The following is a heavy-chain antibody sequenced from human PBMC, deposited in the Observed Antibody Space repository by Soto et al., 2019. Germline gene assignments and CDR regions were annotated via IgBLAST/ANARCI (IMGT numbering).Heavy chain of an antibody. V-gene: IGHV3-7*05. CDR3: ARDQGYYDSSGYYYEEPVDY. J-gene: IGHJ4*02. Sequence: GGSLRLSCAASGFTFSSYWMSWVRQAPGKGLEWVANIKQDGSEKYYVDSVKGRFTISRDNAKNSLYLQMNSLRAEDTAVYYCARDQGYYDSSGYYYEEPVDYWGQGTLVTVSS. CDR1: GFTFSSYW. D-gene: IGHD3-22*01. CDR2: IKQDGSEK.